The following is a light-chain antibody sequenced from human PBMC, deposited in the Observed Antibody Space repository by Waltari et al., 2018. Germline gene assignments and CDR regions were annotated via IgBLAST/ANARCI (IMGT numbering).Light chain of an antibody. Sequence: DIQVTQSPSTLSASVGDRVTLTCRASQSIVVWLAWYQQKPGKAPRLLIYQASYLESGVPSRFSGSASGTAFTLTISSLQADDFATYYCLQYNSYPWTFGQGTTVEIK. CDR1: QSIVVW. V-gene: IGKV1-5*03. J-gene: IGKJ1*01. CDR2: QAS. CDR3: LQYNSYPWT.